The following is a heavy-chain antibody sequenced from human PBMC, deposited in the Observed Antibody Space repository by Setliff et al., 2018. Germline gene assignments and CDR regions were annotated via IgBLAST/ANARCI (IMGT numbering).Heavy chain of an antibody. J-gene: IGHJ6*02. CDR3: ARGDRWGYSYGPYYYGMDV. Sequence: GGSLRLSCAASGFTFNNFAMHWVRQAPGKGLEWVANIKQDGSEKYYVDSVKGRFTISRDNAKNSLYLQMNSLRAEDTAVYYCARGDRWGYSYGPYYYGMDVWGQGTTVTVSS. V-gene: IGHV3-7*01. CDR2: IKQDGSEK. D-gene: IGHD5-18*01. CDR1: GFTFNNFA.